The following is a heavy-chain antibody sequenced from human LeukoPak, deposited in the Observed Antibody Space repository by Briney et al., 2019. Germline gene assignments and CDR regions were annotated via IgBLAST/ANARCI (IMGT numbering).Heavy chain of an antibody. Sequence: GGSLRLSCAASGFTFRSHNMNWVRQAPGKGLEWVSSITSSGSYIYYADSVKGRFTISRDNTKSSLYLQMNSLRTEDTAVYYCASTYFYDGSGYYSTYYFDYWGQGTLVTVSS. D-gene: IGHD3-22*01. J-gene: IGHJ4*02. CDR1: GFTFRSHN. CDR3: ASTYFYDGSGYYSTYYFDY. CDR2: ITSSGSYI. V-gene: IGHV3-21*01.